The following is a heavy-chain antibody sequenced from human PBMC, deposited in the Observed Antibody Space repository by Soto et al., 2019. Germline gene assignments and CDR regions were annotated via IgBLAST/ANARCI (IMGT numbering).Heavy chain of an antibody. CDR3: ARVGSSIAVRHFDY. CDR1: GGSISSGDYY. V-gene: IGHV4-30-4*01. Sequence: QVQLQESGPGLVKPSQTLSLTCTFSGGSISSGDYYWSWIRQPPGKSLAWIGYINYSGSTYYNPSLKSRVTISLDTSKSQFSLKLSSVTAADTAVYYCARVGSSIAVRHFDYWGQGTLVTVSS. D-gene: IGHD6-6*01. J-gene: IGHJ4*02. CDR2: INYSGST.